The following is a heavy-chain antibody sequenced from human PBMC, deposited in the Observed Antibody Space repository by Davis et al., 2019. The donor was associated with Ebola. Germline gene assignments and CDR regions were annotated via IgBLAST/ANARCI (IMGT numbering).Heavy chain of an antibody. CDR2: INPSGGST. CDR1: GYTFTSYY. CDR3: ARFRVDTAMAEDY. Sequence: ASVKVSCKASGYTFTSYYMHWVRQAPGQGLEWMGIINPSGGSTSYAQKFQGRVTMTRDTSTSTAYMELSSLRSEDTAVYYRARFRVDTAMAEDYWGQGTLVTVSS. J-gene: IGHJ4*02. D-gene: IGHD5-18*01. V-gene: IGHV1-46*01.